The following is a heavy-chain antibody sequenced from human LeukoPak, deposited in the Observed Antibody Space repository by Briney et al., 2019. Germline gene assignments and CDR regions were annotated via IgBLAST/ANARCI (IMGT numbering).Heavy chain of an antibody. CDR1: GFTFSSYS. Sequence: GGSLRLSCAASGFTFSSYSMNWVRQAPGKGLEWVSSISSSSSYIYYADSVKGRFTISRDNAKNSLYLQMNSLRAEDTAVYYCARRVPAAKAVDYWGQGTLVTVSS. CDR2: ISSSSSYI. CDR3: ARRVPAAKAVDY. D-gene: IGHD2-2*01. V-gene: IGHV3-21*01. J-gene: IGHJ4*02.